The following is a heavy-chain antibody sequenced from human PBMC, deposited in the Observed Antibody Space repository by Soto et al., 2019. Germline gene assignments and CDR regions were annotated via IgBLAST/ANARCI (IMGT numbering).Heavy chain of an antibody. V-gene: IGHV5-10-1*03. CDR3: ARLEMRAEQVVITHNWFDP. CDR2: IDPSDSYT. Sequence: EVQLVQSGAEVKKPGESLRISCKGSGYSFTSYWISWVRQMPGKGLEWMGRIDPSDSYTNYSPSFQGHVTISADKSISTAYLQWSSLKASDTAMYYCARLEMRAEQVVITHNWFDPWGQGTLVTSPQ. CDR1: GYSFTSYW. D-gene: IGHD3-22*01. J-gene: IGHJ5*02.